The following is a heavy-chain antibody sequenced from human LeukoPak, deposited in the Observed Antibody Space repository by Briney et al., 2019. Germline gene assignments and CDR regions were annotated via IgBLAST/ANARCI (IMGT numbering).Heavy chain of an antibody. CDR3: ARANGGGSGSYYNKSPAFDP. Sequence: SETLSLTCTVSGGSVSSGSYYWSWIRQLPGKGLEWIGYIYYSGSTNYNPSLKSRVTISVDTSKNQFSLKLSSVTAADTAVYYCARANGGGSGSYYNKSPAFDPWGQGTLVTVSS. J-gene: IGHJ5*02. CDR2: IYYSGST. D-gene: IGHD3-10*01. V-gene: IGHV4-61*01. CDR1: GGSVSSGSYY.